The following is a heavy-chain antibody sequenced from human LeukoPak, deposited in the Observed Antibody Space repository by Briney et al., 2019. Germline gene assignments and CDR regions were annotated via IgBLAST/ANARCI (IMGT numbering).Heavy chain of an antibody. V-gene: IGHV3-21*01. J-gene: IGHJ4*02. CDR1: GFTFSSYS. CDR2: ISSSSSYI. Sequence: GGSLRLSCAASGFTFSSYSMNWVRQAPGKGLEWVSSISSSSSYIYYADSVKGRFTISRDNAKNSLYLQMNSLRAEDTAVYCCARDASRAAAGSADYWGQGTLVTVSS. D-gene: IGHD6-13*01. CDR3: ARDASRAAAGSADY.